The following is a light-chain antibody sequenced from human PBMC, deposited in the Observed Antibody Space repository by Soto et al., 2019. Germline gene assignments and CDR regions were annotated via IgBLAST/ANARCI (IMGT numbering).Light chain of an antibody. Sequence: EIVMTQSPATLSVSPGERATLSCRASQSVSSNLAWYQQKPGQAPRLLIYSASTRATGIPARFSGSGSGTEFTLTISSLQSEDFAVYYCQHEFTFGPGTKVDIK. CDR3: QHEFT. V-gene: IGKV3-15*01. CDR1: QSVSSN. J-gene: IGKJ3*01. CDR2: SAS.